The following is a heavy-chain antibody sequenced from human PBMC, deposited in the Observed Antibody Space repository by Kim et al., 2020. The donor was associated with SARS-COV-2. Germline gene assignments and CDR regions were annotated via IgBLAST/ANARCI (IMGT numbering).Heavy chain of an antibody. J-gene: IGHJ3*02. D-gene: IGHD1-26*01. V-gene: IGHV3-23*01. CDR3: AKGGSGSYFGTGSAFDI. Sequence: VKGRFTISRANSKTTLYLQMNSLSAEDTAVYYCAKGGSGSYFGTGSAFDIWGQGTMVTVSS.